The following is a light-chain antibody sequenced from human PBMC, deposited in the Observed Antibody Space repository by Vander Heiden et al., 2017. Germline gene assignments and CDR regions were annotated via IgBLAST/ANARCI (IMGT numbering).Light chain of an antibody. Sequence: SYERTQPRSVSVSPAQPARVTCSGDALPSQYAYWYQQKPGQPPVRLIYNDSERPSGTPERFSGSSAGNKATLTLTGVQAEDEADYYWQQEASRGNYWVFGGGTKLTVL. CDR3: QQEASRGNYWV. J-gene: IGLJ2*01. CDR1: ALPSQY. V-gene: IGLV3-25*03. CDR2: NDS.